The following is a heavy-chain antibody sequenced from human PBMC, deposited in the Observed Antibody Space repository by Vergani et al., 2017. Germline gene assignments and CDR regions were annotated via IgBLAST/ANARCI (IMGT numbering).Heavy chain of an antibody. V-gene: IGHV3-30*02. CDR1: GFTFNSYG. Sequence: QVQLVESGGGVVQPGGSLRLSCAASGFTFNSYGMHWVRQAPGKGLEWVASIRSDESRRYYGDSMEGPFTISRDNSKNTLYLQMKSLRAEDTAVYYCAKVLVPAAIRDDAFDIWGQGTMVTVSS. J-gene: IGHJ3*02. D-gene: IGHD2-2*02. CDR3: AKVLVPAAIRDDAFDI. CDR2: IRSDESRR.